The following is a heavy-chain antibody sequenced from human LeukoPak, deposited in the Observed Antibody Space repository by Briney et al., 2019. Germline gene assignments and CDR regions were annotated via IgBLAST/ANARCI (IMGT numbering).Heavy chain of an antibody. CDR1: GFTFSGYW. CDR2: TNRDDSDT. D-gene: IGHD3-22*01. Sequence: GGSLRLSCAASGFTFSGYWMHWVRQAPGEGLVWVSRTNRDDSDTSYADSVKGRFTISRDKAKSTLYLQMNSLRVEDTAVYYCARSANYFETSGQDYWGQGTLVTVSS. J-gene: IGHJ4*02. V-gene: IGHV3-74*01. CDR3: ARSANYFETSGQDY.